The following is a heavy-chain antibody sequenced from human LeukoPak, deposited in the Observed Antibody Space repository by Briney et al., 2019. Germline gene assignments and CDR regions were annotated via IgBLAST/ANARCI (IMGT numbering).Heavy chain of an antibody. D-gene: IGHD3-9*01. V-gene: IGHV3-66*01. CDR2: IYSGGST. J-gene: IGHJ5*02. CDR1: GFTFSDYN. Sequence: GGSLRLSCAASGFTFSDYNMNWVRQVPGKGLEWVSVIYSGGSTYYADSVKGRFTISRDNSKNTLYLQMNSLRAEDTAVYYCARARYFDWLYLWGQGTLVTVSS. CDR3: ARARYFDWLYL.